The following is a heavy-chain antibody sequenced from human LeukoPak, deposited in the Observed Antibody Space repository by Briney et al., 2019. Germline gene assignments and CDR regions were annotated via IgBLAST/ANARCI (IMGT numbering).Heavy chain of an antibody. V-gene: IGHV3-23*01. J-gene: IGHJ3*01. CDR3: AKDIQLST. Sequence: GGSLRLSCAASGFTFSSYAMSWVRQAPGKGLEWVSLIGPVGDSPFYADSVKGRFTISRDNSKNTLSLQMNSLRVEDTAIYYCAKDIQLSTWGRGTMVTVSS. D-gene: IGHD5-24*01. CDR1: GFTFSSYA. CDR2: IGPVGDSP.